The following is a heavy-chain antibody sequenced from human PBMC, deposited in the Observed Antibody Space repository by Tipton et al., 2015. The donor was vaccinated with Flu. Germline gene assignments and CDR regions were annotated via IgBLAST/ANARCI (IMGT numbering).Heavy chain of an antibody. V-gene: IGHV3-23*01. CDR3: ATDPDAFYYDTWAVDI. D-gene: IGHD3-22*01. CDR2: IDTSGHAI. CDR1: GFNFNTYA. J-gene: IGHJ3*02. Sequence: SLRLSCAASGFNFNTYAFNWVRQAPGKGLEWVSSIDTSGHAIYYADSVRGRFTISRDNSKNTLFLQMSTLRADDAAMYFCATDPDAFYYDTWAVDIWGQGTMVTVSS.